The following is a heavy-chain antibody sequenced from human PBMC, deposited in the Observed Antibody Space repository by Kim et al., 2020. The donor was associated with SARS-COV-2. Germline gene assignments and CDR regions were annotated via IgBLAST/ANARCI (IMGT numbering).Heavy chain of an antibody. CDR2: IWYDGSNK. D-gene: IGHD2-2*01. J-gene: IGHJ3*02. CDR3: AREGYCSSTSCQKGLYDAFDI. CDR1: GFTFSSYG. V-gene: IGHV3-33*01. Sequence: GGSLRLSCAASGFTFSSYGMHWVRQAPGKGLEWVAVIWYDGSNKYYADSVKGRFTISRDNSKNTLYLQMNSLRAEDTAVYYCAREGYCSSTSCQKGLYDAFDIWGQGTMVTVSS.